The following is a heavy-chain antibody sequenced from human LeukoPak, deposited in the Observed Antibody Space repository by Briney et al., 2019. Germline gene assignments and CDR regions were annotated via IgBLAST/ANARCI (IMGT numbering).Heavy chain of an antibody. CDR3: ARDYQLLPDY. J-gene: IGHJ4*02. CDR1: GFTFSSYA. CDR2: ISYDGSNK. Sequence: PGGSLRLSCAASGFTFSSYAMSWVRQAPGKGLEWVAVISYDGSNKYYADSVKGRFTISRDNSKNTLYLQMNSLRAEDTAVYYCARDYQLLPDYWGQGTLVTVSS. D-gene: IGHD2-2*01. V-gene: IGHV3-30*04.